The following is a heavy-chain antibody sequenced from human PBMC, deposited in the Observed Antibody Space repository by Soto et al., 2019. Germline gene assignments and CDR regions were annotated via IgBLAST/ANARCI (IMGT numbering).Heavy chain of an antibody. Sequence: GGSLRLSCAASGFTFSSYAMSWVRQAPGKGLEWVSAISGSGGSTYYADSVKGRFTISRDNSRNTLYLQMNSLRAEDTAVYYCAKDTSSSWYYFDYWGQGTLVTVSS. J-gene: IGHJ4*02. V-gene: IGHV3-23*01. CDR2: ISGSGGST. D-gene: IGHD6-13*01. CDR1: GFTFSSYA. CDR3: AKDTSSSWYYFDY.